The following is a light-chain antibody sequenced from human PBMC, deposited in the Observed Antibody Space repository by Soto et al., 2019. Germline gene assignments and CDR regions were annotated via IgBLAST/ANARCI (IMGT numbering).Light chain of an antibody. Sequence: QSVLTQPPSVSAAPGQKVTIACSGSSSNIGNNYVFWYQQLPGTTPKLLIYDNDKRPSGIPDRFSGSKSGTSATLGITGLQTGDEAHYCCATWDDGLTAGKSPVFGGGTKVTVL. CDR2: DND. V-gene: IGLV1-51*01. CDR3: ATWDDGLTAGKSPV. J-gene: IGLJ2*01. CDR1: SSNIGNNY.